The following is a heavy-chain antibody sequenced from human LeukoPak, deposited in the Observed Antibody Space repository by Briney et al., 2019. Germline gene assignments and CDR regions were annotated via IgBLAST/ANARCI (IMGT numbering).Heavy chain of an antibody. Sequence: SETLSLTCTVSGGSISSSSYYWGWIRQPPGKGLEWIGSIYYSGSAYYNPSLKSRVTISVDTSKNQFSLELNSVTAADTAVYYCARQYNWNDGLDYWGQGTLVTVSS. CDR2: IYYSGSA. CDR3: ARQYNWNDGLDY. J-gene: IGHJ4*02. CDR1: GGSISSSSYY. D-gene: IGHD1-20*01. V-gene: IGHV4-39*01.